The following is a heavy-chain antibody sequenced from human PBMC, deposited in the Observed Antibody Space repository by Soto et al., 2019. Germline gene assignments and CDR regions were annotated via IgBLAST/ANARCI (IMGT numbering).Heavy chain of an antibody. Sequence: EVQLLESGGGLVQPGGSLRLSCAASGFTFSSYAMSWVRQAPGKGLEWVSAISGSGGSTYYAYSVKGRFTISRDNSKNKLHLQMNGLRAEDTAVYYCAKDLKDTAMVSPFDYWGQGTLVTVSS. CDR1: GFTFSSYA. CDR2: ISGSGGST. V-gene: IGHV3-23*01. J-gene: IGHJ4*02. D-gene: IGHD5-18*01. CDR3: AKDLKDTAMVSPFDY.